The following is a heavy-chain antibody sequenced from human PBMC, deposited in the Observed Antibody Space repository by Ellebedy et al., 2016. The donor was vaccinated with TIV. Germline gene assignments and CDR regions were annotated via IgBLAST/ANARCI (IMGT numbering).Heavy chain of an antibody. CDR3: ATRGY. J-gene: IGHJ4*02. CDR2: INPSGGST. D-gene: IGHD3-10*01. Sequence: ASVKVSCKASGYIFTGYYMHWVRQAPGQGLEWMGIINPSGGSTSYAQKFQGRVTMTRDTSISTAYMELSRLRSDDTAVYYCATRGYWGQGTLVTVSS. V-gene: IGHV1-46*01. CDR1: GYIFTGYY.